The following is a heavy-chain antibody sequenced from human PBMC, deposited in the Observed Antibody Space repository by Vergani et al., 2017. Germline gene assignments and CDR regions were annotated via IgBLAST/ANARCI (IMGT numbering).Heavy chain of an antibody. CDR1: GFTFSHYS. J-gene: IGHJ4*02. CDR3: AKDPIPDYYDSSGSSRGY. CDR2: ISGNNDDV. V-gene: IGHV3-21*01. Sequence: EVQMVESGGGLVKPGGSLRLSCVASGFTFSHYSMNWVRQAPGKGLEWVSSISGNNDDVYYADSVKGRFTISRDNAKNSLYLDMSSLRAEDTAVYYCAKDPIPDYYDSSGSSRGYWGQGTLVTVSS. D-gene: IGHD3-22*01.